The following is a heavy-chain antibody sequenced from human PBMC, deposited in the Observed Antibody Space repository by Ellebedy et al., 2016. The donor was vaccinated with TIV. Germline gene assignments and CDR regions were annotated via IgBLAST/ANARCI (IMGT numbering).Heavy chain of an antibody. D-gene: IGHD6-13*01. CDR2: IYPGDSDT. Sequence: GESLKISCKASGYSFTSYWIGWVRQMPGKGLEWMGIIYPGDSDTRYSPSFQGQVTISADKSISTAYLQWSSLKASDTAMYYCARGIRDPIRNGNNWFDPWGQGTLVTVSS. J-gene: IGHJ5*02. V-gene: IGHV5-51*01. CDR1: GYSFTSYW. CDR3: ARGIRDPIRNGNNWFDP.